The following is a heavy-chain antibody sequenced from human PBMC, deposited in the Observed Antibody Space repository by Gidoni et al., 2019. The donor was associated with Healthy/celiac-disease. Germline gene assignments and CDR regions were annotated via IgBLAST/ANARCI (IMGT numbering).Heavy chain of an antibody. CDR1: GYIFTSYG. CDR3: ALTSEIWFGEVERAA. CDR2: SSAYNGNT. D-gene: IGHD3-10*01. J-gene: IGHJ5*02. V-gene: IGHV1-18*01. Sequence: QVQLVQSGAEGKKPGAAVKVSCKASGYIFTSYGISWVRQAPGQGLEWMGWSSAYNGNTNYAQKLQVRVTMTTDTSTSTAYMELRSLRSDDTAVYYCALTSEIWFGEVERAAWGQGTLVTVSS.